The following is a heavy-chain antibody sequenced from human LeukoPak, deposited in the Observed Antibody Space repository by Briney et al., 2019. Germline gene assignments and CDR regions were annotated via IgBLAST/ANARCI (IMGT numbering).Heavy chain of an antibody. CDR3: ARDPLSYYYDSSGFDAFDI. D-gene: IGHD3-22*01. J-gene: IGHJ3*02. CDR1: GFTFSSYS. Sequence: PGGSLRLSCAASGFTFSSYSMNWVRQAPGKGLEWVSYISSSSSTIYYADSVKGRFTISRDNAKNSLYLQMNSLRAEDTAVYYCARDPLSYYYDSSGFDAFDIWGQGTMVTVSS. CDR2: ISSSSSTI. V-gene: IGHV3-48*01.